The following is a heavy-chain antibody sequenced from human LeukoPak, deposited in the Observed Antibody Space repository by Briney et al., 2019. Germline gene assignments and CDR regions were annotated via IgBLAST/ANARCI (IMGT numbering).Heavy chain of an antibody. CDR2: ISAYNGNT. CDR3: ARSGYSGYDSRYYYYYGMDV. Sequence: ASVKVSCKASGYTFTSYGISWVRQAPGQGLEWMGWISAYNGNTNYAQKLQGRVTMTTDTSTSTAYMELRSLRSDDTAVYYCARSGYSGYDSRYYYYYGMDVWGKGTPVTASS. V-gene: IGHV1-18*04. J-gene: IGHJ6*04. D-gene: IGHD5-12*01. CDR1: GYTFTSYG.